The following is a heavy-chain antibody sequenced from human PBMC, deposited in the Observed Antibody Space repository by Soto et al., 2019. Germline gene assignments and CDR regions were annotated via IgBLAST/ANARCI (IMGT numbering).Heavy chain of an antibody. J-gene: IGHJ4*02. Sequence: PGGSLRLSCAASGFTFRRDGMHWVRQAPGKGLEWVAVISYDGRNRYYADSVKGRFAISRDDSKNTLYLQMISLRGEDTAVYYCAKDRSNSWTFDYWGLGTLVTVSS. CDR1: GFTFRRDG. CDR2: ISYDGRNR. V-gene: IGHV3-30*18. D-gene: IGHD6-13*01. CDR3: AKDRSNSWTFDY.